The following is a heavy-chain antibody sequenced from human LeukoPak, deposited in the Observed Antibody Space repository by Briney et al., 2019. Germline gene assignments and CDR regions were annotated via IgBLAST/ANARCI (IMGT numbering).Heavy chain of an antibody. CDR2: ISYDGSNK. V-gene: IGHV3-30*03. Sequence: GGSLRLSCAASGFTFSNYGMHWVRQAPGKGLEWVAVISYDGSNKYYADSVKGRFTISRDNSKNTLYLQMNSLRAEDTAVYYCARVPWELWGPGPFDYWGQGTLVTVSS. D-gene: IGHD1-26*01. CDR1: GFTFSNYG. CDR3: ARVPWELWGPGPFDY. J-gene: IGHJ4*02.